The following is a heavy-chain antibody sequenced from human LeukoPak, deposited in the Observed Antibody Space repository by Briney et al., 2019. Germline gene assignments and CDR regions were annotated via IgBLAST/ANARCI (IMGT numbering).Heavy chain of an antibody. V-gene: IGHV1-46*03. CDR1: GYTFTSYY. D-gene: IGHD3-3*01. J-gene: IGHJ4*02. CDR3: ARVSSRDFWSGYYRDIPTEFDY. Sequence: GASVKVSCKASGYTFTSYYMHWVRQAPGQGLEWMGIINPSDGSTSYAQKFQGRVTMTRDTSTSTVYMELSSLRSEDTAVYYCARVSSRDFWSGYYRDIPTEFDYWGQGTLVTVSS. CDR2: INPSDGST.